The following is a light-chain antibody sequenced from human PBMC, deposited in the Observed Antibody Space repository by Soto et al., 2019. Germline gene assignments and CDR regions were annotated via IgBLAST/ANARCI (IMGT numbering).Light chain of an antibody. CDR2: EVI. J-gene: IGLJ3*02. Sequence: QSVLTQPASVSGSPGQSITISCTGTSSDIGTYNSVSWYQHHPGKAPKLLIFEVIDRPSGVSDRFSGSKSGNTASLTSSGLQPEDEADYYCCSYTSTYTLVFGGGTKVTVL. CDR3: CSYTSTYTLV. V-gene: IGLV2-14*01. CDR1: SSDIGTYNS.